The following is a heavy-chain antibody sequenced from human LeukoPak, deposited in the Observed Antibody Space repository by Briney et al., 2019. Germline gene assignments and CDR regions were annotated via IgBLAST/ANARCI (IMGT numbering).Heavy chain of an antibody. CDR1: GFTFSSCA. J-gene: IGHJ6*02. V-gene: IGHV3-23*01. D-gene: IGHD1-26*01. Sequence: GGSLSLSCGASGFTFSSCAMSWVRQAPGKGLEWVSTTGERDGGPFYADSVKGRFTISRDNSKNTLSLQMNSLGAEDTAIYYCAKMISGSSPAGRGYYYGMDVWGQGTTVTVSS. CDR2: TGERDGGP. CDR3: AKMISGSSPAGRGYYYGMDV.